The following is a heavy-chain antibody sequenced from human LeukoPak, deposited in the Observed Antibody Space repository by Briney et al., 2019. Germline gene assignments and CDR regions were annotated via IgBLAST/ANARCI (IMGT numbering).Heavy chain of an antibody. J-gene: IGHJ4*02. D-gene: IGHD2-21*01. Sequence: SETLSLTCTVSGGSISNYYWSWIRQPPGKGLEWIGHIYYSGATKYNPSLKSRVTISVDTSKNQFSLKLSSVTAADTAVYYCARLTTYCGGDCYSLEYWGQGTLVTVSS. V-gene: IGHV4-59*01. CDR1: GGSISNYY. CDR2: IYYSGAT. CDR3: ARLTTYCGGDCYSLEY.